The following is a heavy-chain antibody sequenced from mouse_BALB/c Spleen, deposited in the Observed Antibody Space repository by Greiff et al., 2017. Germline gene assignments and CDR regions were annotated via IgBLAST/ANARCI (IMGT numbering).Heavy chain of an antibody. CDR1: GFTFSSYG. CDR2: ISSGGSYT. D-gene: IGHD2-3*01. V-gene: IGHV5-6*02. Sequence: DVMLVESGGDLVKPGGSLKLSCAASGFTFSSYGMSWVRQTPDKRLEWVATISSGGSYTYYPDSVKGRFTISRDNAKNTLYLQMSSLKSEDTAMYYCARQGDGYWDAMDYWGQGTSVTVSS. CDR3: ARQGDGYWDAMDY. J-gene: IGHJ4*01.